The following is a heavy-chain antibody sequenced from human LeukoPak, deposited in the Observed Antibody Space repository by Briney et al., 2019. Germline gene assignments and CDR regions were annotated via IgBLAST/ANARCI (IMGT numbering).Heavy chain of an antibody. CDR1: GSTFSSHT. D-gene: IGHD1-14*01. CDR3: AKCGAASRTTCQESAFDM. CDR2: ISSTSSII. Sequence: GGSLRLSCAASGSTFSSHTMSWVRQAPGKGLEWISYISSTSSIIYYADSVKGRFTTSRDNAKNSLYLQMSSLRADDTAVYYCAKCGAASRTTCQESAFDMWGQGTMVTVSS. J-gene: IGHJ3*02. V-gene: IGHV3-48*04.